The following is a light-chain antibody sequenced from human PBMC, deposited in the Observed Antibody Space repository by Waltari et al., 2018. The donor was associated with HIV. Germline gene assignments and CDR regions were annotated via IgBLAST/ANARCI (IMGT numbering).Light chain of an antibody. CDR2: GAS. J-gene: IGKJ4*01. CDR3: QQYGRSPTA. Sequence: EIVLTQSPATLYLSPGERATLSCKASQTLTSTSLAWYQQRPGQAPRLLIYGASSRVTGIPDRFSGSGSGTDFSLNITRLQHEDFAMYYCQQYGRSPTAFGGGTKVQMK. V-gene: IGKV3-20*01. CDR1: QTLTSTS.